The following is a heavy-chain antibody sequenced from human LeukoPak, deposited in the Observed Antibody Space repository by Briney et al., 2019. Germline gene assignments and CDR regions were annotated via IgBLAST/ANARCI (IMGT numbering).Heavy chain of an antibody. CDR1: GYSFINYG. Sequence: ASVKVSCKAPGYSFINYGISWVRQAPGQGLEWMGWISVNNGDTNFAQKLQGRVTMTTDTSTSTAYMELRSLRSDDTAVYYCAREGYTSGLPFDIWGQGTMVTVSS. V-gene: IGHV1-18*01. CDR2: ISVNNGDT. J-gene: IGHJ3*02. D-gene: IGHD6-19*01. CDR3: AREGYTSGLPFDI.